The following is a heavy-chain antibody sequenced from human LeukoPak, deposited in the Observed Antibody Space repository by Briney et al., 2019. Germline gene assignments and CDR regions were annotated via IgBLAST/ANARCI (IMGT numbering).Heavy chain of an antibody. Sequence: PRGSLRLSCAASGFTFSTYSMNWVRQAPGKGLEWVSYISSSSSTIYYADSVKGRFTISRDNAKNSLYLQMNSLRAEDTAVYYCAKGRDPSIAVAGTAFDYWGQGTLVTVSS. D-gene: IGHD6-19*01. J-gene: IGHJ4*02. CDR3: AKGRDPSIAVAGTAFDY. V-gene: IGHV3-48*04. CDR2: ISSSSSTI. CDR1: GFTFSTYS.